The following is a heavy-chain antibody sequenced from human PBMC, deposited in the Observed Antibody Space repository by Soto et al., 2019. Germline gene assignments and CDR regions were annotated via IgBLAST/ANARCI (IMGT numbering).Heavy chain of an antibody. J-gene: IGHJ4*02. CDR1: GYTFTSYA. Sequence: GASVKVSCKASGYTFTSYAMHWVRQAPGQRLEWMGWINAGNGNTKYSQKFQGRVTITRDTSASTAYMEPSSLRSEDTAVYYCARDRGYCSSTSCYYAGFDYWGKGTLVTVSS. CDR3: ARDRGYCSSTSCYYAGFDY. V-gene: IGHV1-3*01. D-gene: IGHD2-2*01. CDR2: INAGNGNT.